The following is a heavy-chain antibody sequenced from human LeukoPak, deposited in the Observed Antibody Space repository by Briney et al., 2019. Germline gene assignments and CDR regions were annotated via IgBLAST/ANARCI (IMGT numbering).Heavy chain of an antibody. CDR1: GFMFRSYW. CDR3: VRPVGYCTGTGCAGFDY. V-gene: IGHV3-64D*09. D-gene: IGHD2-8*02. J-gene: IGHJ4*02. Sequence: GGSLRLSCAASGFMFRSYWMTWVRQAPGKGLEYVSAMSPSGGTTYYADSVKGRFTISRDNSKNTLYLQMSGLRTGDTAVYYCVRPVGYCTGTGCAGFDYWGLGTLVTVSS. CDR2: MSPSGGTT.